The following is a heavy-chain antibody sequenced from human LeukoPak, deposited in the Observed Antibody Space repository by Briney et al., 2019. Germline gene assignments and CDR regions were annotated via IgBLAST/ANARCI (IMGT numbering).Heavy chain of an antibody. D-gene: IGHD3-22*01. V-gene: IGHV3-21*01. Sequence: TGGSLRLSCAASGFTFSSYSMNWVRQAPGKGLEWVSSISSSSSDIYYADSVKGRFTISRDNAKNSLYLQMNSLRAEDTAVYYCARDPVLRYYDSSGTRVDYWGQGTLVTVSS. CDR3: ARDPVLRYYDSSGTRVDY. CDR2: ISSSSSDI. J-gene: IGHJ4*02. CDR1: GFTFSSYS.